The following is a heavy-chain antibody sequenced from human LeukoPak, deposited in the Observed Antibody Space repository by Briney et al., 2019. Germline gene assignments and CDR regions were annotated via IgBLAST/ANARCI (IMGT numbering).Heavy chain of an antibody. CDR1: EFIVSGNY. Sequence: PGGSLRLSCAASEFIVSGNYMSWVRQAPGKGLEWVSVIHAGGTTYHADSVKGRFTISRDSSKNTLYLQMNSLRAEDTAVYYCARDPLWDSSSREDVWGQGTTVTVSS. CDR2: IHAGGTT. J-gene: IGHJ6*02. CDR3: ARDPLWDSSSREDV. V-gene: IGHV3-66*01. D-gene: IGHD6-13*01.